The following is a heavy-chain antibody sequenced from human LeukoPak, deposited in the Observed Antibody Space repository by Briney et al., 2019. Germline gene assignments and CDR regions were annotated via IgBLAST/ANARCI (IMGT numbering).Heavy chain of an antibody. J-gene: IGHJ6*03. D-gene: IGHD6-6*01. CDR2: INHSGST. CDR1: GGSFSGYY. CDR3: ARGFGAGGSSAGDYYYYYMDV. Sequence: SETLSLTCAVYGGSFSGYYWSWIRQPPGKGLEWIGEINHSGSTNYNPSLKSRVTISVDTSKNQFSLKLSSVTAADTAVYYCARGFGAGGSSAGDYYYYYMDVWGKGTTVTVSS. V-gene: IGHV4-34*01.